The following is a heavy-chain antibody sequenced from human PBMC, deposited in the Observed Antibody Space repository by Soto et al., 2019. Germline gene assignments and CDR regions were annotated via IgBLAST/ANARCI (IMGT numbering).Heavy chain of an antibody. Sequence: QVQLVESGGGVVQPGMSLRLSCVASGFTFTEHGMHWVRQAPGKGLEWVAVIFDDGINKYYADSVKGRFTISRDTSKSTLYLQMNSLRAEDTAVYYCARDHNRVGGYNWFDAWGQGTLVTVSS. CDR1: GFTFTEHG. CDR3: ARDHNRVGGYNWFDA. D-gene: IGHD3-16*01. CDR2: IFDDGINK. J-gene: IGHJ5*02. V-gene: IGHV3-33*01.